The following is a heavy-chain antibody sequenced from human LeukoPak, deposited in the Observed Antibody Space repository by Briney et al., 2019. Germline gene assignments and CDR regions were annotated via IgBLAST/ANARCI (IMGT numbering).Heavy chain of an antibody. CDR2: ISGSGGNT. CDR3: ARDLITMVRGVLDY. J-gene: IGHJ4*02. CDR1: GFTFSNYA. V-gene: IGHV3-23*01. D-gene: IGHD3-10*01. Sequence: NPGGSLRLSCAASGFTFSNYAMNWVRQAPGKGLEWVSSISGSGGNTYYADSVKGRFTISRDNAKNSLYLQMNSLRAEDTAVYYCARDLITMVRGVLDYWGQGTLVTVSS.